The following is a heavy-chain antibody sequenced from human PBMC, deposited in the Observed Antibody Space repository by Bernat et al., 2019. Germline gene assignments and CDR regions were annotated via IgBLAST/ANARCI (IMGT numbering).Heavy chain of an antibody. V-gene: IGHV3-30*03. CDR2: VSYDGSNK. J-gene: IGHJ4*02. CDR1: GFTFSSYG. D-gene: IGHD3-10*01. Sequence: QVQLVESGGGVVQPGRSLRLSCAASGFTFSSYGMHWVRQAPGKGLEWVAAVSYDGSNKYYADSVKGRFTISRDNSKNTLYLQMNSLRAEDTAVYYCVRNMVRGVISPHYWGQGTLVTVSS. CDR3: VRNMVRGVISPHY.